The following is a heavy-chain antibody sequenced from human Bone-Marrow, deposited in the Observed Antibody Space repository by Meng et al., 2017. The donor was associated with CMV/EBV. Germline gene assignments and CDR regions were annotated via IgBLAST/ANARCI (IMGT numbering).Heavy chain of an antibody. CDR3: ARILAYGGNSPRGYYYYYYGMDV. V-gene: IGHV4-39*01. CDR2: IYYSGST. D-gene: IGHD4-23*01. CDR1: GGSISSSSYY. Sequence: ESLRLPCTVSGGSISSSSYYWGWIRQPPGKGLEWIGSIYYSGSTYYNPSLKSRVTISVDTSKNQFSLKLSSVTAADTAVYYRARILAYGGNSPRGYYYYYYGMDVWGQGTTVTVSS. J-gene: IGHJ6*02.